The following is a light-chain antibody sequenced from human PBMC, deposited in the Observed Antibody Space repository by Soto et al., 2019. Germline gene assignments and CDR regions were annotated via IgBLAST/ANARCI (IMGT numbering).Light chain of an antibody. CDR1: QNVHSDY. V-gene: IGKV3-20*01. Sequence: EIVLTQSPDTLSLSPEERATLSCRATQNVHSDYLAWYQQKVGQAPRLLIYGTSSRATGIPDRFRGSGTGTHYTLTISRLEPEDFAVYYCQKYGGTHTFGQGTRLEIK. CDR3: QKYGGTHT. J-gene: IGKJ2*01. CDR2: GTS.